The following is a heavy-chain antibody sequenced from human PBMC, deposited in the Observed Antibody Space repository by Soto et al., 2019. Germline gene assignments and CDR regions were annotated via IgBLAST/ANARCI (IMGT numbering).Heavy chain of an antibody. Sequence: GGSLRLSCAASGFTFSTFAMTWVRQAPGKGLEWVSGISGGGGSTYYADSVKGRFTISRDNSKNTLYLQMNSLRADDTVVFYCTKNIVVVPAAYDWFDPWGQGTQVTVSS. D-gene: IGHD2-2*01. J-gene: IGHJ5*02. V-gene: IGHV3-23*01. CDR2: ISGGGGST. CDR1: GFTFSTFA. CDR3: TKNIVVVPAAYDWFDP.